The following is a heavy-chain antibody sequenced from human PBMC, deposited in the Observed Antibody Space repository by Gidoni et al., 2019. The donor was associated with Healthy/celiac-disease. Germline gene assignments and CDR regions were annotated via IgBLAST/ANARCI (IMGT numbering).Heavy chain of an antibody. V-gene: IGHV1-2*02. CDR2: INTNSGGT. J-gene: IGHJ6*02. D-gene: IGHD3-3*01. CDR1: GYTFTGYY. Sequence: QVQLVQSGTEVKKPGASVKVSGKASGYTFTGYYMHWVRQAPGQGLEWRGWINTNSGGTTYAQKFPGRVTMTRYTSISTAYMELSRLISDYTALYYCARFLISYSYGMDVWGQGTTVTVSS. CDR3: ARFLISYSYGMDV.